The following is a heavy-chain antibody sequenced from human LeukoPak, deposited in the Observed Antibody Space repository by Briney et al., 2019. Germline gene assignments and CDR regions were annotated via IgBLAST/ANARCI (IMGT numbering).Heavy chain of an antibody. CDR2: IYYSGST. Sequence: SETLSLTCTVSGGSISSYYWSWIRQPPGKGLEWIGYIYYSGSTNYNPSLKSRVTISVDTSKNQFSLKLSSVTAADTAVYYCARDSLGGTGTTGDAFDIWGQGTMVTVSS. J-gene: IGHJ3*02. CDR3: ARDSLGGTGTTGDAFDI. V-gene: IGHV4-59*01. D-gene: IGHD1-1*01. CDR1: GGSISSYY.